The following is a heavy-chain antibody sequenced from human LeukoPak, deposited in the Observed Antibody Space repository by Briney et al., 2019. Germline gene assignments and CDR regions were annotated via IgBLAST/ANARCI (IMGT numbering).Heavy chain of an antibody. J-gene: IGHJ5*02. Sequence: GASVKASCKASGYTFTSYYMHWVRQAPGQGLEWMGIINPSGGSTSYAQKFQGRVTMTRDMSTSTVYMELSSLRSEDTAVYYCARSVAAPYWFDPWGQGTLVTVSS. D-gene: IGHD6-19*01. V-gene: IGHV1-46*01. CDR3: ARSVAAPYWFDP. CDR2: INPSGGST. CDR1: GYTFTSYY.